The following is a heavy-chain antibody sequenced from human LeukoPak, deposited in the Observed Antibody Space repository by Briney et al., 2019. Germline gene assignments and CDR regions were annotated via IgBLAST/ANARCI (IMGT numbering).Heavy chain of an antibody. CDR2: IYYGGST. J-gene: IGHJ4*02. D-gene: IGHD3-22*01. CDR3: ARDSPRDYYDSSGSYYFDY. V-gene: IGHV4-39*07. CDR1: GGSISSSSYY. Sequence: SETLSLTCTVSGGSISSSSYYWGWIRQPPGKGLEWIGSIYYGGSTYYNPSLKSRVTISVDTSKNQFSLKLSSVTAADTAVYYCARDSPRDYYDSSGSYYFDYWGQGTLVTVSS.